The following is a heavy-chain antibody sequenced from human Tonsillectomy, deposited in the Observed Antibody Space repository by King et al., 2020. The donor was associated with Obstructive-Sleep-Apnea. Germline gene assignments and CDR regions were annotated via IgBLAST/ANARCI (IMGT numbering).Heavy chain of an antibody. CDR3: ASQLELRWYFDY. CDR2: ISYDGSNI. Sequence: VQLVESGGGVVQPGRSLRLSCAASGFTFSSYAMHWVRQAPGKGLEWVAVISYDGSNIYYADSVKGRFTISRDNSKNTLYLQMNSLRAEDTAVYYCASQLELRWYFDYWGQGTLVTVSS. V-gene: IGHV3-30*04. D-gene: IGHD1-7*01. J-gene: IGHJ4*02. CDR1: GFTFSSYA.